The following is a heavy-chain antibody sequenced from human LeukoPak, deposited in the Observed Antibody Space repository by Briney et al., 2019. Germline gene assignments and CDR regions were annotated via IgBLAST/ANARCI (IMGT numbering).Heavy chain of an antibody. CDR3: VNGYTYGQY. D-gene: IGHD5-18*01. V-gene: IGHV3-23*01. CDR2: ISGSGDNT. J-gene: IGHJ4*02. CDR1: GFSFSSYA. Sequence: GGSLRLSCAASGFSFSSYAMNWVRQAPGKGLEWVSTISGSGDNTYYTDSVKGRFTISRDNTKNTLYLQMNSLRAEDTAVYFCVNGYTYGQYWGQGTLVTVSS.